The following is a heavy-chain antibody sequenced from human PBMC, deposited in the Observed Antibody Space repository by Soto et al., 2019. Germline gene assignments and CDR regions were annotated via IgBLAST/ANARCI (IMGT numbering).Heavy chain of an antibody. CDR3: TTTLGVLYYYGMDV. V-gene: IGHV3-15*07. CDR1: GFTFSNAW. D-gene: IGHD3-16*01. Sequence: GGSLRLSCAASGFTFSNAWTNWVRQAPGKGLEWVGRIKSKTDGGTTDYAAPVKGRFTISRDDSKNTLYLQMNSLKTEDTAVYYCTTTLGVLYYYGMDVWGQGTTVTVSS. CDR2: IKSKTDGGTT. J-gene: IGHJ6*02.